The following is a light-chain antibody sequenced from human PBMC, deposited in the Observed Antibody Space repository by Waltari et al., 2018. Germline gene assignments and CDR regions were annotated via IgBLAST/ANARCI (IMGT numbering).Light chain of an antibody. CDR2: EVS. Sequence: QSALTQPASVSGPPGQSSTISCSVTDSDVGPYDFVSWYQQHPGKAPHLIIYEVSNRPSGISNRFSASKSGNTASLTISGLQAEDEADYYCSSYTTSSAPGVFGTGTRVTVL. CDR3: SSYTTSSAPGV. CDR1: DSDVGPYDF. V-gene: IGLV2-14*01. J-gene: IGLJ1*01.